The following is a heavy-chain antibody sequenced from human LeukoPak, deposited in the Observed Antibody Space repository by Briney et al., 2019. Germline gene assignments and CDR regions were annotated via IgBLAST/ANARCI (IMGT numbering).Heavy chain of an antibody. V-gene: IGHV3-23*01. J-gene: IGHJ4*02. CDR1: GCTFSSYA. D-gene: IGHD3-22*01. Sequence: GGSLRLSCVASGCTFSSYAMSWVRQAPGKGLEWVSAISGSGGSTYYADSVKGRFTISRDNSKNTLYLQMNSLRAEDTAVYYCAKVRYYYDSSGYYYVWGQGTLVTVSS. CDR3: AKVRYYYDSSGYYYV. CDR2: ISGSGGST.